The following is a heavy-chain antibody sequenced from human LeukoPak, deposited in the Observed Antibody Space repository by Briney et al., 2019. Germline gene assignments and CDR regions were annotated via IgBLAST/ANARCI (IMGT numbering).Heavy chain of an antibody. D-gene: IGHD2-21*01. CDR2: INPNSGVT. Sequence: VSVKVSCKTSGYTFTDYYMHWVRQAPGQGLEWMGWINPNSGVTSSAQKFQGRVTMTRDTSITTVYMEVRWLTSDDTAIYYCARADRLDGAPYLIGPWGQGTLVTVSS. V-gene: IGHV1-2*02. CDR3: ARADRLDGAPYLIGP. J-gene: IGHJ5*02. CDR1: GYTFTDYY.